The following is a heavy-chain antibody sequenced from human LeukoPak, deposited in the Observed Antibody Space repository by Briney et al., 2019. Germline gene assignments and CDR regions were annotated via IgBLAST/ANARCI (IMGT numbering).Heavy chain of an antibody. Sequence: PGGSLRLSCAASGFTFSSYGMHWVRQVPGKGLEWVAIIWYDGSKQYYADSVKGRFTISRDNAKNSLYLQMNSLRAEDTAVYYCARDGGGYSYGYNDYWGQGTLVTVSS. CDR1: GFTFSSYG. CDR3: ARDGGGYSYGYNDY. V-gene: IGHV3-33*01. J-gene: IGHJ4*02. D-gene: IGHD5-18*01. CDR2: IWYDGSKQ.